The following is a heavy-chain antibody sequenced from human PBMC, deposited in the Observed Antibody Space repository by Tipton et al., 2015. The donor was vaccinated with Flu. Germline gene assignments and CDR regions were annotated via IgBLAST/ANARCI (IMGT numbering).Heavy chain of an antibody. D-gene: IGHD3-22*01. Sequence: QLVQSGAEVKKPGASVKVSCKTSGYSFTNYGISWVRQAPGQGLEWLGWISPYDGNTNYAQNLLGRVTMAADTSTSTAYMELKSLISDDTAVYFCARGWLDDACDLWSQGTMVAVSS. CDR3: ARGWLDDACDL. V-gene: IGHV1-18*04. CDR1: GYSFTNYG. CDR2: ISPYDGNT. J-gene: IGHJ3*01.